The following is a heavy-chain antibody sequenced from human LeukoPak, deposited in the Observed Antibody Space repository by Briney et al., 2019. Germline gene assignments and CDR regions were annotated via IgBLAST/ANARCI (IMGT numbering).Heavy chain of an antibody. CDR1: GGSFSGYY. V-gene: IGHV4-34*01. CDR2: INHSGST. Sequence: KPSETLSLTCAVYGGSFSGYYWSWIRQPPGKGLEWIGEINHSGSTNYNPSLKSRVTISVETSKNQFSLKLSSVTAADTAVYYCARARRYYGSGLPSDYWGQGTLVTVSS. J-gene: IGHJ4*02. CDR3: ARARRYYGSGLPSDY. D-gene: IGHD3-10*01.